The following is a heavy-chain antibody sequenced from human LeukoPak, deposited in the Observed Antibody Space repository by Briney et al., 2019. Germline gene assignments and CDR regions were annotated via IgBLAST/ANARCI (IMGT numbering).Heavy chain of an antibody. CDR3: ARVSLPPIYMDV. Sequence: ASVKVSCTASGYTFTGYYMHWVRQAPGQGLEWMGWINPNSGGTNYAQKFQGRVTMTRDTSISTAYMELSRLRSDDTAVYYCARVSLPPIYMDVWGKGTTVTVSS. V-gene: IGHV1-2*02. CDR2: INPNSGGT. D-gene: IGHD2-15*01. CDR1: GYTFTGYY. J-gene: IGHJ6*03.